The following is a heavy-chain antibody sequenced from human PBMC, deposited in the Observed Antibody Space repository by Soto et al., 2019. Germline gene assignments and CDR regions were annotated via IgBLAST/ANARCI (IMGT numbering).Heavy chain of an antibody. V-gene: IGHV4-38-2*01. J-gene: IGHJ6*02. CDR3: ARVHSIASPGYYYYGMDV. CDR1: GYSISSGYY. Sequence: ASETLSLTCAVSGYSISSGYYWGWIRQPPGKGLEWIGSIYHSGSTYYNPSLKSRVTISVDTSKNQFSLKLSSVTAADTAVYYCARVHSIASPGYYYYGMDVWGQGTTVTVSS. CDR2: IYHSGST. D-gene: IGHD6-6*01.